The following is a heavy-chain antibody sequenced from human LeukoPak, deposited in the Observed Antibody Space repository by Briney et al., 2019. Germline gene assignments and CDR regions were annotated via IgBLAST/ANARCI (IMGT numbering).Heavy chain of an antibody. CDR1: GGSISSYY. D-gene: IGHD3-3*01. CDR2: IYYSGST. J-gene: IGHJ4*02. CDR3: ARGVSYDFWSGYYTYFDY. V-gene: IGHV4-59*01. Sequence: SETLSLTCTVSGGSISSYYWSWIRQPPGKGLEWIGYIYYSGSTNYNPSLKSRVTISVDTSKNQFSLKLSSVTAADTAVYYCARGVSYDFWSGYYTYFDYWGQGTLVTVSS.